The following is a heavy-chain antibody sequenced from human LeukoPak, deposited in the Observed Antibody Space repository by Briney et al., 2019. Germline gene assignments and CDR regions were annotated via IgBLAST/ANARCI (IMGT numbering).Heavy chain of an antibody. CDR1: GGSISSYY. CDR2: IYYSGST. D-gene: IGHD6-13*01. Sequence: PSETLSLTCTVSGGSISSYYWSWIRQPPGKGLEWIGYIYYSGSTNYSPSLKSRVTTSVDTSKNQFSLNLSSVTAADTAVYYCARRRSIATALDYWGQGTLVTVSS. CDR3: ARRRSIATALDY. V-gene: IGHV4-59*08. J-gene: IGHJ4*02.